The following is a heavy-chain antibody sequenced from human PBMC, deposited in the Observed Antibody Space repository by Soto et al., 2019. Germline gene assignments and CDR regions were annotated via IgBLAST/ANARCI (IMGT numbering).Heavy chain of an antibody. Sequence: ASVKVSCKASGYTFTSYAMHWVRQAPGQRLEWMGWINAGNGNTKYSQKFQGRVTITRDTSASTAYMELSSLRSEDTAVYYCARAPGGSGSFVVYWGEGTLVTGSS. CDR1: GYTFTSYA. CDR3: ARAPGGSGSFVVY. CDR2: INAGNGNT. D-gene: IGHD2-15*01. V-gene: IGHV1-3*01. J-gene: IGHJ4*02.